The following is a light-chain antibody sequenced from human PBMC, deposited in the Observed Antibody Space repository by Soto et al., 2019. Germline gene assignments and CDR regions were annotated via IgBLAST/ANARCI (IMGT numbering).Light chain of an antibody. V-gene: IGLV2-23*02. Sequence: QSALTQPASVSGSPGQSITISCTGTSSDFGSYNLVSWYQQHPGKAPKLMIYEVSKRPSGVSNRFSGSKSGNTASLTISGLQAEDEADYYCCSYAGSSTYVVGTGTKVSVL. J-gene: IGLJ1*01. CDR2: EVS. CDR1: SSDFGSYNL. CDR3: CSYAGSSTYV.